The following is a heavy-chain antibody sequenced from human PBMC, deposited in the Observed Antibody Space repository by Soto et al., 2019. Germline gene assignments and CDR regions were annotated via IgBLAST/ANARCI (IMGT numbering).Heavy chain of an antibody. CDR2: IYYSGST. CDR3: ARHIPGYYYGSTNWFDP. CDR1: GGSISSSSYY. Sequence: SETLCLTCTVSGGSISSSSYYWGWIRQPPGKGLEWIGSIYYSGSTYYNPSLKSRVTISVDTSKNQFSLKLSSVTAADTAVYYCARHIPGYYYGSTNWFDPWGQGTLVTVSS. J-gene: IGHJ5*02. V-gene: IGHV4-39*01. D-gene: IGHD3-10*01.